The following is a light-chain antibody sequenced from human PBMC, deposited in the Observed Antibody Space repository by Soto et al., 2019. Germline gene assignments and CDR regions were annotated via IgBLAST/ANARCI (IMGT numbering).Light chain of an antibody. J-gene: IGLJ2*01. CDR2: DII. CDR3: SSYSRTTTLVV. V-gene: IGLV2-14*03. CDR1: SSEIGAFTS. Sequence: QSALTQPASVSGSPGQSITISCTGTSSEIGAFTSVSWYQQHPGKAPELIIYDIIHRPSGVSDRFSGSKSVNTASLTVSGLQPEDEANYYCSSYSRTTTLVVFGGGTKLTVL.